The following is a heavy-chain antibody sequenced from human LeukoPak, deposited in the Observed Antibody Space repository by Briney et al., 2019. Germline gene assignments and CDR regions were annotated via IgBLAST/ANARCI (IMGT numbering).Heavy chain of an antibody. Sequence: GGSLRLSCAASGFTFSSSAMSWVRQAPGKGLEWVSSISGSGGSTYYADSVKGRFTISRDNSKNTLYLQMNSLRAEDTAVYFCARGGVDYYGSGTYYLMYYFDYWGQGALVTVSS. CDR2: ISGSGGST. CDR1: GFTFSSSA. V-gene: IGHV3-23*01. D-gene: IGHD3-10*01. CDR3: ARGGVDYYGSGTYYLMYYFDY. J-gene: IGHJ4*02.